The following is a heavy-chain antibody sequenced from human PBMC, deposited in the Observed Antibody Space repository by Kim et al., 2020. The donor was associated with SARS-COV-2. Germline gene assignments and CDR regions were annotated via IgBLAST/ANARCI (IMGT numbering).Heavy chain of an antibody. Sequence: SETLSLTCTVSGGSISSGSYYWSWIRQPAGKGLVWIGRIYTSGSTNYNPSLKSRVTISVDTSKNQFSLKLSSVTAADTAVYYCAREGLSRDYVWGRFYYFDYWGQGTLVTVSS. V-gene: IGHV4-61*02. D-gene: IGHD3-16*01. CDR1: GGSISSGSYY. J-gene: IGHJ4*02. CDR3: AREGLSRDYVWGRFYYFDY. CDR2: IYTSGST.